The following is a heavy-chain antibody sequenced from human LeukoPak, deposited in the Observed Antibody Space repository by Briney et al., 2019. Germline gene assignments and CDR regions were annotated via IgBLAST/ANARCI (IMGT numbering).Heavy chain of an antibody. CDR1: GFTFSSYG. J-gene: IGHJ4*02. Sequence: GRSLRLSCAASGFTFSSYGLHCVRQAPRKGLHWVAVIWYDGSNKYYADSVKGRFTISRDNSKNTLYLQMNSLRAEDTAVYYCARDHSSGWYPDYFDYWGQGTLVTVSS. D-gene: IGHD6-19*01. V-gene: IGHV3-33*01. CDR3: ARDHSSGWYPDYFDY. CDR2: IWYDGSNK.